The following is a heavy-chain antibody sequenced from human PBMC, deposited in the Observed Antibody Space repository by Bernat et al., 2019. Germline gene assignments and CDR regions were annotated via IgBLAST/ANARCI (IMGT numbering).Heavy chain of an antibody. D-gene: IGHD5-12*01. Sequence: EVQLVESGGGLVKPGGSLRLFCAASGFTFSNAWMSWVRQAPGKGLEWVGRIKSKTEGGTTDYAAPVKGRFTISRDDSKNTLYLQMNSLKTEDTAVYYCTTGMLLSGYVHIEDYWGQGTLVTVSS. V-gene: IGHV3-15*01. CDR2: IKSKTEGGTT. CDR3: TTGMLLSGYVHIEDY. J-gene: IGHJ4*02. CDR1: GFTFSNAW.